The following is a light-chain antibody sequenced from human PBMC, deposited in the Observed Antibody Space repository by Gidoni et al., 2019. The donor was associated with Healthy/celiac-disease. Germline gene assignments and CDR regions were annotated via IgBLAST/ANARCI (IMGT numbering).Light chain of an antibody. CDR3: GTWDSSLSAGE. CDR1: SSNIGNNY. Sequence: QSVLTQPPSVSAAPGQKVTISCSGSSSNIGNNYVSWYQQLTGTAPKLLIYDNNKRPSGIPDRFSGSKSGTSATLGITGLQTGDEADYYCGTWDSSLSAGEFGGGTKLTVL. J-gene: IGLJ3*02. V-gene: IGLV1-51*01. CDR2: DNN.